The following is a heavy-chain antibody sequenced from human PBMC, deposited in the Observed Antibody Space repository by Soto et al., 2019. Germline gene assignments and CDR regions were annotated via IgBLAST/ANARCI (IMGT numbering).Heavy chain of an antibody. V-gene: IGHV1-58*01. Sequence: SVKVSCKASGFTFTSSAVQWVRQARGQRLEWIGWIVVGSGNTNYAQKFQERVTITRDMSTSTAYMELSSLRSEDTAVYYCAADKGELPSFDYWGQGTLVTVSS. J-gene: IGHJ4*02. CDR3: AADKGELPSFDY. D-gene: IGHD1-26*01. CDR2: IVVGSGNT. CDR1: GFTFTSSA.